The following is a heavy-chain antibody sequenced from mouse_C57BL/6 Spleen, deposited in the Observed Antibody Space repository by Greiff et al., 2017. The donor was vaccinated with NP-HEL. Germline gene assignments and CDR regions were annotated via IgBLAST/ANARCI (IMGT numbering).Heavy chain of an antibody. J-gene: IGHJ3*01. Sequence: EVQRVESGGGLVKPGGSLKLSCAASGFTFSSYAMSWVRQTPEKRLEWVATISDGGSYTYYPDNVKGRFTISRDNAKNNLYLQMSHLKSEDTAMYYCARDRLLGWFAYWGQGTLVTVSA. V-gene: IGHV5-4*01. D-gene: IGHD1-1*01. CDR1: GFTFSSYA. CDR2: ISDGGSYT. CDR3: ARDRLLGWFAY.